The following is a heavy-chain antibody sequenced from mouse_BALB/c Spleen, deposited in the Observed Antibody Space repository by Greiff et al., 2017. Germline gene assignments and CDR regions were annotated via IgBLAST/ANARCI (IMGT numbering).Heavy chain of an antibody. CDR1: GFTFSSYT. J-gene: IGHJ2*01. CDR2: ISSGGGNT. D-gene: IGHD1-1*01. V-gene: IGHV5-9*03. Sequence: EVMLVESGGGLVKPGGSLKLSCAASGFTFSSYTMSWVRQTPEKRLEWVATISSGGGNTYYPDSVKGRFTISRDNAKNNLYLQMSSLRSEDTALYYCARYGIYYYGSSYFDYWGQGTTLTVSS. CDR3: ARYGIYYYGSSYFDY.